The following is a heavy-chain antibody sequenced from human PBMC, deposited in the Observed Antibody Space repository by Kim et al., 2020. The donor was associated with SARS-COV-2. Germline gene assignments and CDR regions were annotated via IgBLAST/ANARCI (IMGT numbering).Heavy chain of an antibody. Sequence: ASVKVSCKASGYTFTSYAMHWVRQAPGQRLEWMGWINAGNGNTKYSQKFQGRVTITRDTSASTAYMELSSLRSEDTAVYYCARDHGFSSGSYDYYYYYGMDVWGQGTTVTVSS. D-gene: IGHD3-10*01. J-gene: IGHJ6*02. CDR1: GYTFTSYA. CDR3: ARDHGFSSGSYDYYYYYGMDV. V-gene: IGHV1-3*01. CDR2: INAGNGNT.